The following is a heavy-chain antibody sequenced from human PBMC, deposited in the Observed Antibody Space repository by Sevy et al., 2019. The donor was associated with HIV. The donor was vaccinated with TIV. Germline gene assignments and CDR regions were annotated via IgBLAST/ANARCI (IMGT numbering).Heavy chain of an antibody. V-gene: IGHV3-48*02. D-gene: IGHD6-13*01. J-gene: IGHJ4*02. CDR1: GFTFSSYS. CDR3: AREPFGIAAAGTYDY. CDR2: ISSSSSTI. Sequence: GGSLRLSCAASGFTFSSYSMNWVRQAPGKGLEWVSYISSSSSTIYYADSVKGRFTISRDNAKNSLYVQMNSLRDEDTAVYYCAREPFGIAAAGTYDYWGQGTLVTVSS.